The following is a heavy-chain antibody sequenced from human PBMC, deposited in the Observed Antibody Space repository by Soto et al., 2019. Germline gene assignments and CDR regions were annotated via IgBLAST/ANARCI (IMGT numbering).Heavy chain of an antibody. V-gene: IGHV4-34*02. D-gene: IGHD3-10*01. Sequence: QVQLQQWGAGLLKPSETLSLTCAVYGASSSGSYCSWIRQSPGRGLEWIGEINHSGSTDYNPSLKSRVTISVDPSKNQFSLKLTSVTAADTAVYYCASQDYIFSSGVRDFYYTDVCGGGTTVIVSS. J-gene: IGHJ6*03. CDR2: INHSGST. CDR3: ASQDYIFSSGVRDFYYTDV. CDR1: GASSSGSY.